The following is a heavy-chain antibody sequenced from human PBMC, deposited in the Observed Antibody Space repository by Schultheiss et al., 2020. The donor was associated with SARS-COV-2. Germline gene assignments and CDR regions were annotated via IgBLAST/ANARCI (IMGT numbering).Heavy chain of an antibody. J-gene: IGHJ2*01. CDR3: AKVGITIFNWYFDL. Sequence: GGSLRLSCAASGFTFSSYGMHWVRQAPGKGLEWVAVIWYDGSNKYYADSVKGRFTISRDNSKNTLYLQMNSLRAEDTAVYYCAKVGITIFNWYFDLWGRGTLVTVSS. D-gene: IGHD3-3*01. CDR2: IWYDGSNK. V-gene: IGHV3-30*02. CDR1: GFTFSSYG.